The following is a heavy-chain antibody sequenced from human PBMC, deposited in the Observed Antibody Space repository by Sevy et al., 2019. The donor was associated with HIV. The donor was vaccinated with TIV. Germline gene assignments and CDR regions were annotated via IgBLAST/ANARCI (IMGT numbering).Heavy chain of an antibody. V-gene: IGHV5-51*01. CDR1: GYSFSNYW. Sequence: GESLKISCKGSGYSFSNYWIGWVRQMPGKGLEWMGIIYPTDSDTRYSPSFQGQVTISADKSISTAYLQWSSLKASDTAMYYCARREYDSGISYKMGYFDYWGQGTLVTVSS. J-gene: IGHJ4*02. CDR3: ARREYDSGISYKMGYFDY. D-gene: IGHD3-10*01. CDR2: IYPTDSDT.